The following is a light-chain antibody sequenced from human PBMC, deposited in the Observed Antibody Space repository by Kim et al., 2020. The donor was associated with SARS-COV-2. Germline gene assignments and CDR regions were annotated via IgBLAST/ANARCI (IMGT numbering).Light chain of an antibody. CDR2: DVS. J-gene: IGLJ2*01. CDR1: ISDVGGYNY. V-gene: IGLV2-14*03. CDR3: SSYTSSGTMV. Sequence: GQSITISFTGTISDVGGYNYVSWYQQHPGKAPKLMIYDVSNRPSGVSNRFSGSKSGNTASLTISGLQAEDEADYYCSSYTSSGTMVFGGGTQLTVL.